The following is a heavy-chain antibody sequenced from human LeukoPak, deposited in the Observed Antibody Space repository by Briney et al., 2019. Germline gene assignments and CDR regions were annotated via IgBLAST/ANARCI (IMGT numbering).Heavy chain of an antibody. D-gene: IGHD4-17*01. CDR2: IIPIFGTA. Sequence: SVKVSCKASGGTFSSYAISWVRQAPGQGLEWMGGIIPIFGTANYAQKFQGRVTITADESTSTAYMELSSLRPEDTAVYYCARDPRWAYGDYPRGFDYWGQGTLVTVSS. V-gene: IGHV1-69*13. J-gene: IGHJ4*02. CDR1: GGTFSSYA. CDR3: ARDPRWAYGDYPRGFDY.